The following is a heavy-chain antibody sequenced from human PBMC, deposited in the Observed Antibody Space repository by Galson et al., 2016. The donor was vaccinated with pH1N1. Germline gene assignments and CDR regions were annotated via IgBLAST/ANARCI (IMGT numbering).Heavy chain of an antibody. J-gene: IGHJ4*02. CDR2: INQDGSEK. D-gene: IGHD3-9*01. CDR3: ARRYFDT. V-gene: IGHV3-7*01. CDR1: GFTFSSYG. Sequence: SLRLSCAASGFTFSSYGMHWVRQAPGKGLEWVANINQDGSEKYYVDSVKGRFIISRDNTKSSLYLQMNSLRVEDTAVYYCARRYFDTWGQGTLVTVSS.